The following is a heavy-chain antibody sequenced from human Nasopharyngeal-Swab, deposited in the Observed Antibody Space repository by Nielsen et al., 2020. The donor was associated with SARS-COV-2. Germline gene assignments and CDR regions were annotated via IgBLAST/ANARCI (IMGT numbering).Heavy chain of an antibody. Sequence: GESLKISCAASGFTFSSYWMSWVRQAPGKVLEWVANIKQDGSEKYYVDSVKGRFTISRDNAKNSLYLQMNSLRAEDTAVYYCARDGRQQLRPEGLFDPWGQGTLVTVSS. V-gene: IGHV3-7*04. CDR1: GFTFSSYW. J-gene: IGHJ5*02. CDR3: ARDGRQQLRPEGLFDP. CDR2: IKQDGSEK. D-gene: IGHD6-13*01.